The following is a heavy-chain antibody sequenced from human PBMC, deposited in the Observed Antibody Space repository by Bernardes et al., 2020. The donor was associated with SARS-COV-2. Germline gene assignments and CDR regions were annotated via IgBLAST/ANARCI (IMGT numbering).Heavy chain of an antibody. Sequence: GGSLRLSCAASGFIFSDYGMSWVRQAPGTGLEWVSAMTASGGTPYYADSVKGRFTISRDNSKNTLYLQMNSLRAEDTAVYYCASQALYFGSGIPDSWGQGTLVTVSS. CDR3: ASQALYFGSGIPDS. D-gene: IGHD3-10*01. J-gene: IGHJ4*02. CDR2: MTASGGTP. CDR1: GFIFSDYG. V-gene: IGHV3-23*01.